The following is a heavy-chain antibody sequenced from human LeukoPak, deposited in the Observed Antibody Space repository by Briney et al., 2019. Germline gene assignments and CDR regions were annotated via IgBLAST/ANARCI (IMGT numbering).Heavy chain of an antibody. J-gene: IGHJ5*02. CDR3: AKDRRGGSYSWFAP. D-gene: IGHD1-26*01. Sequence: GGSLRLSCAASGFTFSSYGMHWVRQAPGKGLEWVAFIRYDGSNKYYADSVKGRFTISSDNSKNTLYLQMNSLRAEDTAVYYCAKDRRGGSYSWFAPWGQGTLATVYS. CDR2: IRYDGSNK. CDR1: GFTFSSYG. V-gene: IGHV3-30*02.